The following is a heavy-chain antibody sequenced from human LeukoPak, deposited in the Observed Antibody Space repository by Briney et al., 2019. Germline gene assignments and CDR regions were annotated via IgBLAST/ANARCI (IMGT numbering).Heavy chain of an antibody. Sequence: GGSLRLSCAASGFTVSSNYMTLVRQAPGKGLEWVSVIYKNAITYYADTVKGRFTISRDNSKNTLYLQMNSLRADDTAVYYCARSLRVRGVPDYMDVWGKGTTVTISS. J-gene: IGHJ6*03. CDR1: GFTVSSNY. V-gene: IGHV3-53*01. CDR2: IYKNAIT. D-gene: IGHD3-10*01. CDR3: ARSLRVRGVPDYMDV.